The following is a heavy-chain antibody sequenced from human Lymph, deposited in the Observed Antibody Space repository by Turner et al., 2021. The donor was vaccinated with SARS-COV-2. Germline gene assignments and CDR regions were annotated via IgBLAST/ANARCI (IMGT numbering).Heavy chain of an antibody. J-gene: IGHJ5*02. CDR2: IIPILGIA. V-gene: IGHV1-69*04. Sequence: QVQMVQSVAEVKKPGSSVRFSCKASGGTFSSHAISWVRQGPGQGLEWMGRIIPILGIASYAQKFQDRVTITSAKSTSTAYMELSSQRSEDTAVYYCARGRVDSYSGSYYSWFDPWGQGTLVTVSS. D-gene: IGHD1-26*01. CDR3: ARGRVDSYSGSYYSWFDP. CDR1: GGTFSSHA.